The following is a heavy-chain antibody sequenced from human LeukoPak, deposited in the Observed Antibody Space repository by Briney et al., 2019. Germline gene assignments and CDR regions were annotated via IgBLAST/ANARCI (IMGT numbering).Heavy chain of an antibody. CDR1: GFIFRSYW. J-gene: IGHJ4*02. CDR3: ARQYSDYDAYIDH. Sequence: GGSLRLSCAASGFIFRSYWIHWVRQAPGKGPVWVSRLNSDGSRTNYADSVKGRFTISRDNAKNTLYLQMNSLRAEDTAVYYCARQYSDYDAYIDHWGQGTLVTVSS. V-gene: IGHV3-74*01. CDR2: LNSDGSRT. D-gene: IGHD5-12*01.